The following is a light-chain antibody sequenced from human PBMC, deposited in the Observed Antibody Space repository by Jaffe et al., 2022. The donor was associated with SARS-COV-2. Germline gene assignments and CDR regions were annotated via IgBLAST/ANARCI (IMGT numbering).Light chain of an antibody. CDR3: QQSAYSPLT. CDR1: QSVGRDY. J-gene: IGKJ4*01. V-gene: IGKV3-20*01. CDR2: DAF. Sequence: EIVLTQSPGTLSLSPGERATLSCRASQSVGRDYLAWFQQRPGQTPRLLIYDAFNRATGIPDRFSGSGSGTDFTLTISRLEPEDFAVYYCQQSAYSPLTFGGGTRVEIK.